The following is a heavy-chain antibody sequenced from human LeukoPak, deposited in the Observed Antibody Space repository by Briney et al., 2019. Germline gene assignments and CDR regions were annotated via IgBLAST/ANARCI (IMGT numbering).Heavy chain of an antibody. D-gene: IGHD3-16*01. J-gene: IGHJ4*02. V-gene: IGHV4-59*08. Sequence: SETLSLTCTVSGGSISSYYWSWIRQPPGKGLEWIGYIYYSRSTNYNPSLKSRVTISVDTSKNQFSMKLSSVTAADTAVYYCARHLTGLDYWGQGTLVTVSS. CDR2: IYYSRST. CDR3: ARHLTGLDY. CDR1: GGSISSYY.